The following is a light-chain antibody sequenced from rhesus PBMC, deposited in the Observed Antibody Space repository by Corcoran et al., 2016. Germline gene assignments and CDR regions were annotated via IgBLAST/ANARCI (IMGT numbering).Light chain of an antibody. CDR2: EAS. J-gene: IGKJ4*01. CDR3: QHYYSVPLT. V-gene: IGKV1-25*01. Sequence: DIQMTQSPSSLSASLGDRVTITCRANQGITDDLAWYQQKPGESPKLLIYEASSLQSGIPSRFSGSGSGTVFTLTISRLQSEDFATYYCQHYYSVPLTFGGGTKVQIK. CDR1: QGITDD.